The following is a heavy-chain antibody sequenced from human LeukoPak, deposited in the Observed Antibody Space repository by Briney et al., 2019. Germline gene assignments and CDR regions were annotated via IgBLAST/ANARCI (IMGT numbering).Heavy chain of an antibody. D-gene: IGHD3-3*01. Sequence: GGSLRLSCAASGFTFSSYAMRWVREARGKGLEWVSAISGSGGSTYYAASVKGRFTISRANSKTTLYLQMNSLRAEDTAVYYCAKDLAFWSGYYIRYFQHWGQGTLVTVSS. CDR1: GFTFSSYA. CDR3: AKDLAFWSGYYIRYFQH. V-gene: IGHV3-23*01. CDR2: ISGSGGST. J-gene: IGHJ1*01.